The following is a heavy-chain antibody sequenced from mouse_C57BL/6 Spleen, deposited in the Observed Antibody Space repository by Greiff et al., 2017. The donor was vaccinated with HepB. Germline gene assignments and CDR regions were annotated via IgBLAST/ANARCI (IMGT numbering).Heavy chain of an antibody. CDR3: ARDYYGLRYFDV. CDR2: IYPGDGDT. J-gene: IGHJ1*03. D-gene: IGHD1-2*01. CDR1: GYAFSSYW. Sequence: VKLMASGAELVKPGASVKISCKASGYAFSSYWMNWVKQRPGKGLEWIGQIYPGDGDTNYNGKFKGKATLTADKSSSTAYMQLSSLTSEDSAVYFCARDYYGLRYFDVWGTGTTVTVSS. V-gene: IGHV1-80*01.